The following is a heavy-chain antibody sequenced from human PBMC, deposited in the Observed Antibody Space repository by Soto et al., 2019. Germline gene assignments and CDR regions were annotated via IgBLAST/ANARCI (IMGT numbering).Heavy chain of an antibody. Sequence: PSETLSLTCAVYGGSFSGYYWSWIRQPPGKGLEWIGEINHSGSTNYNPSLKSRVTISVDTSKNQFSLKLSSVTAADTAVYYCARGRRRGIMVYAKDYWGQGTLVTVSS. J-gene: IGHJ4*02. D-gene: IGHD2-8*01. CDR1: GGSFSGYY. CDR3: ARGRRRGIMVYAKDY. CDR2: INHSGST. V-gene: IGHV4-34*01.